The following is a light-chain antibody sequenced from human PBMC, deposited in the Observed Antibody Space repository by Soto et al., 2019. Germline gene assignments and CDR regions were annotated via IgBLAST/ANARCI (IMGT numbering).Light chain of an antibody. CDR1: QSVRMN. V-gene: IGKV3-15*01. CDR2: DTS. J-gene: IGKJ1*01. Sequence: DIVVTQSPATVSVSPGESATLSCRTSQSVRMNLAWYQQKPGRAPTLLIYDTSTRATDIPARFSGSGSGTEFTLTISRLQSEDFAVYYCHQYNGWPRTFGQGTKVDIK. CDR3: HQYNGWPRT.